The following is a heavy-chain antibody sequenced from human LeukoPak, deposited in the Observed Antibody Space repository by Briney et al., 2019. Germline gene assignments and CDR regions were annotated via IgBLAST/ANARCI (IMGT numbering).Heavy chain of an antibody. CDR1: GYTFTSYD. CDR3: ARDTGYSSGWYVYYYYYGMDV. Sequence: GASVKVSCKASGYTFTSYDINWVRQATGRGLEWMGWMNPNSGNTGYAQKFQGRVTMTRNTSISTAYMELSSLRSEDTAVYYCARDTGYSSGWYVYYYYYGMDVWGQGTTVTVSS. CDR2: MNPNSGNT. V-gene: IGHV1-8*01. J-gene: IGHJ6*02. D-gene: IGHD6-19*01.